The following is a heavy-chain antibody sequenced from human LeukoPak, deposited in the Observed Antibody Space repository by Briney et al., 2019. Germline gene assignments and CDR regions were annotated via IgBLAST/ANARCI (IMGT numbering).Heavy chain of an antibody. J-gene: IGHJ4*02. CDR2: IYYSGST. V-gene: IGHV4-59*01. D-gene: IGHD3-22*01. CDR3: ARIPPGPYDSSGYFDY. Sequence: SETLSLTCTVSGGSISSYYWSWIRQPPGKGLEWIGYIYYSGSTNYNPSLKSRVTISVDTSKNQFSLKLSSVTAADTAVYYCARIPPGPYDSSGYFDYWGQGTLVTVSS. CDR1: GGSISSYY.